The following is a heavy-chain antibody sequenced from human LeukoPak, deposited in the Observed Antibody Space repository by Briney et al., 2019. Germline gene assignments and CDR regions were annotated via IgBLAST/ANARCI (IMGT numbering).Heavy chain of an antibody. CDR1: GDSMTRGGYY. CDR2: IYHSGTT. V-gene: IGHV4-31*03. D-gene: IGHD4-11*01. J-gene: IGHJ4*02. Sequence: PSQTLSLTCTVSGDSMTRGGYYWSWVRQHPGKGLEWVGFIYHSGTTFYNPSLESRATISVDTSQNQFSLKLTSVTAADTAVYYCARGEDYRNYFDYCGQGTLVTVSS. CDR3: ARGEDYRNYFDY.